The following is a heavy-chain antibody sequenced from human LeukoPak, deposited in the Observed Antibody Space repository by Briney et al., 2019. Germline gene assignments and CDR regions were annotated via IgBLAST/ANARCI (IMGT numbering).Heavy chain of an antibody. V-gene: IGHV3-53*01. CDR2: IYSGGST. CDR3: ARGLVPAGYYYYYYYMDV. J-gene: IGHJ6*03. D-gene: IGHD2-2*01. Sequence: GGSLRLSCAASGFTVSSNYMSWVRQAPGKGLEWVSAIYSGGSTYYADSVKGRFTISRDNSKNTLYLQMNSLRAEDTAVYYCARGLVPAGYYYYYYYMDVWGKGTTVTVSS. CDR1: GFTVSSNY.